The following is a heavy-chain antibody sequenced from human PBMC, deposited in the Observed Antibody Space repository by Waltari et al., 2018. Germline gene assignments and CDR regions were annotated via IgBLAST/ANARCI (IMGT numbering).Heavy chain of an antibody. Sequence: QVQLVESGGGVVQPGRSLRLSCAASGFTFSSYGMHWVRQAPGKGLEGVAVTWYDGSNKYYADSVKGRFTISRDNSKNTLYLQMNSLRAEDTAVYYCARDRVQLPNYYYYYGMDVWGQGTTVTVSS. J-gene: IGHJ6*02. V-gene: IGHV3-33*01. CDR3: ARDRVQLPNYYYYYGMDV. CDR2: TWYDGSNK. CDR1: GFTFSSYG. D-gene: IGHD2-2*01.